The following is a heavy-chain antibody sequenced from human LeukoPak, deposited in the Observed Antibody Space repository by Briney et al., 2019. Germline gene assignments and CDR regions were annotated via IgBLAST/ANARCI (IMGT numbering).Heavy chain of an antibody. CDR3: ARDRYCSGGSCYSVSPDAFDI. Sequence: ASVKVSCKASGYTFTSYGISWVRQAPGQGLEWMGWISAYNGNTNYAQKLLGRVTMTTDTSTSTAYMELRSLRSDDTAVYYCARDRYCSGGSCYSVSPDAFDIWGQGTMVTVSS. V-gene: IGHV1-18*01. CDR2: ISAYNGNT. J-gene: IGHJ3*02. D-gene: IGHD2-15*01. CDR1: GYTFTSYG.